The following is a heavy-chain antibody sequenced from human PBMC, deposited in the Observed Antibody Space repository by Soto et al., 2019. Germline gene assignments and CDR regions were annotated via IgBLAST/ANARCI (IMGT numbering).Heavy chain of an antibody. CDR1: GFTFSTYA. J-gene: IGHJ4*02. D-gene: IGHD3-16*01. CDR3: ARDGGLY. CDR2: ISYDGTNK. V-gene: IGHV3-30-3*01. Sequence: PGGSLRLSCAASGFTFSTYAMHWVRQAPGKGLEWVAVISYDGTNKYYADSVKGRFTISRDNSKNTLFLQMNSLRAEDTAVYYCARDGGLYWGQGTPVTSPQ.